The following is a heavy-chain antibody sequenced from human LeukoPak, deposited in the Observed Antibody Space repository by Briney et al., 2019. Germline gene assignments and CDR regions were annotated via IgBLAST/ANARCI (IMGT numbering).Heavy chain of an antibody. D-gene: IGHD3-10*01. J-gene: IGHJ4*02. CDR3: AKVGAKESYYHY. Sequence: GGSLRLSCAASGFTFSNFAMSWVRQAPGKGLEWVSTISDDGGATYYADSVRDRFTISRDNSENTLYLQMNTLRAEDTALYYCAKVGAKESYYHYWGQGTLVTVSS. CDR2: ISDDGGAT. V-gene: IGHV3-23*01. CDR1: GFTFSNFA.